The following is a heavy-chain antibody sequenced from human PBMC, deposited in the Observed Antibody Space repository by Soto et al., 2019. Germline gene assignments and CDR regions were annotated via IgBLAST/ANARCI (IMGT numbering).Heavy chain of an antibody. D-gene: IGHD4-17*01. J-gene: IGHJ4*02. CDR1: GFTFDDYG. CDR3: AKNRGRVTTQWHFDY. Sequence: GGSLRLSCAASGFTFDDYGMSWVRQAPGKGLEWVSVIHGGGNSAYYADSVKGRFTISRDNSKNTLYLQMSSLRGEDTAVYYCAKNRGRVTTQWHFDYCGQGTLVTVSS. V-gene: IGHV3-23*01. CDR2: IHGGGNSA.